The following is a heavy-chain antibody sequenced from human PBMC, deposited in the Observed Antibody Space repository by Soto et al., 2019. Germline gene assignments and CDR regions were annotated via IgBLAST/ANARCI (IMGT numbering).Heavy chain of an antibody. D-gene: IGHD2-21*02. CDR2: IYYSGST. Sequence: SETLSLTCTVSGGSISSGDYYWSWIRQPPGKGLEWIGYIYYSGSTYYNPSLKSRVTISVDTSKNQFSLKLSSVTAADTAVYYCARGVLVTARTLTYYYYGMDVWGQGTTVTV. CDR3: ARGVLVTARTLTYYYYGMDV. J-gene: IGHJ6*02. CDR1: GGSISSGDYY. V-gene: IGHV4-30-4*01.